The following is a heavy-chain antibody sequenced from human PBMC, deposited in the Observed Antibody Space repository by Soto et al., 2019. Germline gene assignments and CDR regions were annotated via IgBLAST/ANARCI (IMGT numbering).Heavy chain of an antibody. Sequence: QVQLVESGGGVVQPGRSLRLSCTASGFPFMNYAMHWVRQAPGKGLEWVALISFDGNNKFYADSVKGRFTISRDTSNNTLYLHMSNLRVEDSAIVYCVRGRKFRSGLFESYFDYWGQGTPVIVSS. V-gene: IGHV3-30-3*01. D-gene: IGHD3-22*01. J-gene: IGHJ4*02. CDR1: GFPFMNYA. CDR2: ISFDGNNK. CDR3: VRGRKFRSGLFESYFDY.